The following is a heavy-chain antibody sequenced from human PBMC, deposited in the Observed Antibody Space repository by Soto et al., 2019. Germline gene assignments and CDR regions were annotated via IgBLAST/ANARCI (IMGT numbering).Heavy chain of an antibody. J-gene: IGHJ2*01. CDR1: GGSISSSSYY. CDR3: ARLTTSLWYFAL. D-gene: IGHD2-2*01. Sequence: QLQLQESGPGLVKPSETLSLTCTVSGGSISSSSYYWGWIRQPPGKGLEWIGSIYYSGSTYYNPSLKSRVTISVATSKIQFSLMLSSVTAADTAVSYCARLTTSLWYFALWGRGTLVTVSS. V-gene: IGHV4-39*01. CDR2: IYYSGST.